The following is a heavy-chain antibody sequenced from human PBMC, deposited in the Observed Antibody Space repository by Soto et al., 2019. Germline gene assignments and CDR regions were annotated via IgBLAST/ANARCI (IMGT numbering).Heavy chain of an antibody. J-gene: IGHJ4*02. CDR3: TRVFKAAGALDY. D-gene: IGHD6-13*01. Sequence: QVQLQESGPGLVKPSETLSLTCSVSGAPTMPYYWGWIRQPPGKGLEWIGYIFNNGSTHYNSSLKSRVTISRDTSRNQLSLQLKSVTAADTAVYYCTRVFKAAGALDYWGQGTLVTVSS. CDR1: GAPTMPYY. V-gene: IGHV4-59*08. CDR2: IFNNGST.